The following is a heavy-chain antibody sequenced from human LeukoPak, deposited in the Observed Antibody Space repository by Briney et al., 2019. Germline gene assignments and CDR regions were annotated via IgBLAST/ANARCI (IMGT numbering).Heavy chain of an antibody. Sequence: KPSETPSLTCTVSGGSISSSYYYWGWIRQPPGKGLEWNGTIYYSGTTYYNPSLESRVTISVDTSKNQFSLKLTSVTAADTAVYYCARHKMGTTRLYYFDYWGQGTLVTVSS. CDR2: IYYSGTT. V-gene: IGHV4-39*01. J-gene: IGHJ4*02. CDR3: ARHKMGTTRLYYFDY. D-gene: IGHD1-26*01. CDR1: GGSISSSYYY.